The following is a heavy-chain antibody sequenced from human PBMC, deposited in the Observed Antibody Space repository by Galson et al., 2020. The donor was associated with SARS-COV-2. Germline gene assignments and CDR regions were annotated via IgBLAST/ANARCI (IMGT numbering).Heavy chain of an antibody. J-gene: IGHJ4*02. V-gene: IGHV4-59*08. D-gene: IGHD2-15*01. CDR3: ARHREPSTIWVEYYFDS. Sequence: SETLSLTCTVSSGSLSSYYWSWIRQPPGKGLEWIGHIFYTGSNNYNPSLKSRVTISVDTSKNQFSLRLSSVTAADTAVYYCARHREPSTIWVEYYFDSWGQGTLVTVSS. CDR2: IFYTGSN. CDR1: SGSLSSYY.